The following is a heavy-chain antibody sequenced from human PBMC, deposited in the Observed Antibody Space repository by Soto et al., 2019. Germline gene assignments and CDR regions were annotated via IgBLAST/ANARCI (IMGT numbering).Heavy chain of an antibody. D-gene: IGHD2-21*02. J-gene: IGHJ6*02. Sequence: QVQLQESGPGLVRPSQTLSLTCTVSGGSISTDHYHWTWIRQPPGKGLEWIGYIHYSGSIHFNPSLQSRVSMSVATSKNLFALKLSSVTAADTAVYFCAREDDGGDRDYYGLDVWGQGTTVTVSS. CDR2: IHYSGSI. CDR1: GGSISTDHYH. CDR3: AREDDGGDRDYYGLDV. V-gene: IGHV4-30-4*01.